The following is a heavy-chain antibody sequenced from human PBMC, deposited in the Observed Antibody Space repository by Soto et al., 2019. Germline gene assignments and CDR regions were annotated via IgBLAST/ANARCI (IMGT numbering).Heavy chain of an antibody. CDR1: GDSVSSNSAT. D-gene: IGHD3-10*01. V-gene: IGHV6-1*01. CDR2: TYYRSKWYN. CDR3: AITWFGDPYDAFAI. Sequence: SQDLSLTCAFSGDSVSSNSATWNWIRQSPSGGLEWLGRTYYRSKWYNDYAVSVKSRITINPDTSKNQFSLQLNSVTPEDTAVYYCAITWFGDPYDAFAIWGQGTVVPISS. J-gene: IGHJ3*02.